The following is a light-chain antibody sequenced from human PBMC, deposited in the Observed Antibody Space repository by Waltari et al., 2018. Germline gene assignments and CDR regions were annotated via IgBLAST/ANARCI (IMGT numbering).Light chain of an antibody. CDR2: EGS. Sequence: QSALPQPASVSGSPGQSIPISCTGTSRAVGSYNLVSWYQQHPGKAPKLMIYEGSKRPSGVSNRFSGSKSGNTASLTISGLQAEDEADYYCCSYAGSSTFEFGGGTKLTVL. J-gene: IGLJ2*01. CDR3: CSYAGSSTFE. CDR1: SRAVGSYNL. V-gene: IGLV2-23*03.